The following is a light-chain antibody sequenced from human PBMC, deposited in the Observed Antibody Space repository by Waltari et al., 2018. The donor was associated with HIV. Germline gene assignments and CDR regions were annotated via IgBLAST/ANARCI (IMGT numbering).Light chain of an antibody. CDR1: SSDVGGYNY. J-gene: IGLJ2*01. CDR2: EVS. V-gene: IGLV2-8*01. Sequence: QSALTQPPSASGSPGQSVTISCTGTSSDVGGYNYVSWYQQHPGKAPKLMIYEVSQRPSGVPDRSSGSKSGNTASLTVSGLQAEDEANYYCSSFAGTNDVIFGGGTKLTVL. CDR3: SSFAGTNDVI.